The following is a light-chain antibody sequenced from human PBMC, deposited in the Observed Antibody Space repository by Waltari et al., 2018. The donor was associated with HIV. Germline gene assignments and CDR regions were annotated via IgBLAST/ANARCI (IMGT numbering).Light chain of an antibody. CDR2: DNN. CDR1: RPTIRKNH. V-gene: IGLV1-51*01. CDR3: GTWDTALSAVV. Sequence: SVLTQPPSVSATSGQMVTISSSGSRPTIRKNHLSWYQAVAGIGPRFLIYDNNKRPSGIPDRFSASKSLTSGTLVISGLQTGDEAEYFCGTWDTALSAVVFGGGTSVTVL. J-gene: IGLJ2*01.